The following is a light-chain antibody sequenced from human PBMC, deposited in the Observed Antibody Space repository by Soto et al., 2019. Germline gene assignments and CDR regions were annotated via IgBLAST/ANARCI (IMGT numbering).Light chain of an antibody. CDR3: QQYNNWPRST. Sequence: EIVMTQSPATLSVSPGERATLSCRASQSVSSNLAWYQQKPGQVPRLLIYGASTRATDIPARFTGSGSGTEFTLTNSSLQSEDFAVYYCQQYNNWPRSTFGQGTKLEIK. CDR1: QSVSSN. J-gene: IGKJ2*02. V-gene: IGKV3-15*01. CDR2: GAS.